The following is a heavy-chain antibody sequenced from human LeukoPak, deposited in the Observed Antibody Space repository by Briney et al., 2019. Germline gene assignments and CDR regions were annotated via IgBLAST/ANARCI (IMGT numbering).Heavy chain of an antibody. J-gene: IGHJ4*02. CDR2: INSDGSST. V-gene: IGHV3-74*01. D-gene: IGHD6-13*01. Sequence: GGSLRLSCAASGFIFSNYWMHWVRQAPGKGLVWVSRINSDGSSTSYADSVKGRFTISRDNAKNTLYLQMNSLRAEDTAVYYCARDHRQQLGLDYWGQGTLVTVSS. CDR3: ARDHRQQLGLDY. CDR1: GFIFSNYW.